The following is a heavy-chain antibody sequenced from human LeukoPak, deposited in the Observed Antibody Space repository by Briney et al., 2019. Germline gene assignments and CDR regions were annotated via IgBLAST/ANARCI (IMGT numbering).Heavy chain of an antibody. J-gene: IGHJ4*02. Sequence: GGSLRLSCAASGFTFSSYAMSWVRQAPGKGLEWVSAISGSGGSTYYADSVKGRFTISRDNSKNTLYLQMNSLRAEDTAVYYCARDPDQIEGANFHYWGQGILVTVSS. V-gene: IGHV3-23*01. CDR2: ISGSGGST. D-gene: IGHD1-26*01. CDR1: GFTFSSYA. CDR3: ARDPDQIEGANFHY.